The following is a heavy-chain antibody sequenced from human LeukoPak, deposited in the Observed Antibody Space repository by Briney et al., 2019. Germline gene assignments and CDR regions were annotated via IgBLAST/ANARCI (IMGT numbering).Heavy chain of an antibody. J-gene: IGHJ4*02. V-gene: IGHV3-48*03. CDR1: GFTFSSYA. Sequence: QPGRSLRLSCAASGFTFSSYAMHWVRQAPGKGLEWISYITNSGSDIEYADSVKGRFTISWDNAKKSLYLEMNTLRAEDTAIYYCACPYRSRFDYWGQGTLVTVSS. CDR2: ITNSGSDI. D-gene: IGHD6-13*01. CDR3: ACPYRSRFDY.